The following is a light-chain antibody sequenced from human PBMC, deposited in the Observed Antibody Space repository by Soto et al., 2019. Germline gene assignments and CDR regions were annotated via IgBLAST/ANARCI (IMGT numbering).Light chain of an antibody. V-gene: IGLV1-44*01. Sequence: QSVLTQPPSASGTPGQRVSISCSGSSSDIGSNPVSWYQQLPGTAPKLLIYSNTDRPSGVPDRFSGMKSGTSASLAISGLQSEDEADYYCASWDDNLNGPVFGRGTKLTVL. J-gene: IGLJ2*01. CDR3: ASWDDNLNGPV. CDR2: SNT. CDR1: SSDIGSNP.